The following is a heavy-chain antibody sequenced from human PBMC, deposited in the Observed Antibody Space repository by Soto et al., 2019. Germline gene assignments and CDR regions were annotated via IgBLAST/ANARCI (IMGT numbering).Heavy chain of an antibody. Sequence: ASVKVSCKASGYTFTGYYMHWVRQAPGQGLEWMGIINPSGGSTSYAQKFQGRVTMTRDTSTSTVYMELSSLRSEDTAVYYCASSPAVGAVGGPYWGQGTLVTVSS. CDR3: ASSPAVGAVGGPY. V-gene: IGHV1-46*03. J-gene: IGHJ4*02. D-gene: IGHD1-26*01. CDR2: INPSGGST. CDR1: GYTFTGYY.